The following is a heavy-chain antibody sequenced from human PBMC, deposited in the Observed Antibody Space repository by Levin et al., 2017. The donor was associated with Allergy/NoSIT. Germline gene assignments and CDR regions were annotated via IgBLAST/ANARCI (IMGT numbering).Heavy chain of an antibody. CDR3: ANGGNKKVGEWGGGYYGMDV. D-gene: IGHD1-26*01. CDR2: ISYDGSNK. J-gene: IGHJ6*02. CDR1: GFTFSSYG. Sequence: GGSLRLSCAASGFTFSSYGMHWVRQAPGKGLEWVADISYDGSNKYYADSVKGRFTISRDNSKNTLYLQMNSLRAEDTAVYYCANGGNKKVGEWGGGYYGMDVWGQGTTVTVSS. V-gene: IGHV3-30*18.